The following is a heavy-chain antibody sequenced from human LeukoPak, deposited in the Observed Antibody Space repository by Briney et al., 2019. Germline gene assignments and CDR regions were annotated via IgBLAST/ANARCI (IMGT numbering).Heavy chain of an antibody. CDR1: GGSVSSGTYY. D-gene: IGHD3-10*01. J-gene: IGHJ6*04. V-gene: IGHV4-61*01. CDR3: ARGRIAMVRGVLYYYYYGMDV. Sequence: PSETLSLTCTVSGGSVSSGTYYRSWIRQPPGKGLEWIGYIYESGSTNYNPSLKSRVIISVNTSKNQLSLKLSSVTAADTAVYYCARGRIAMVRGVLYYYYYGMDVWGKGTTVTVSS. CDR2: IYESGST.